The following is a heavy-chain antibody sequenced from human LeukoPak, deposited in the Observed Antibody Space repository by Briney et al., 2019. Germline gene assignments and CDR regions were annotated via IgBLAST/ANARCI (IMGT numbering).Heavy chain of an antibody. Sequence: SETLSLTCAVSGGSISSGGYSWRWIRQPPGKGLEWIGYIYQNGNTYYNPSLKSRVTISVDRSKNQFSLNLSNGTAAETAVYYCGRGGIAAAASGIDYWGQGTLVAVSS. J-gene: IGHJ4*02. CDR2: IYQNGNT. CDR3: GRGGIAAAASGIDY. V-gene: IGHV4-30-2*01. D-gene: IGHD6-13*01. CDR1: GGSISSGGYS.